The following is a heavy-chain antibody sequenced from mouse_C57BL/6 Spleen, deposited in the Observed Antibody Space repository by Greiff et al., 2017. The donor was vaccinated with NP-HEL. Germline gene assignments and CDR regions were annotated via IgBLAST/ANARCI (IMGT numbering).Heavy chain of an antibody. J-gene: IGHJ3*01. V-gene: IGHV1-7*01. D-gene: IGHD2-4*01. Sequence: QVQLQQSGAELAKPGASVKLSCKASGYTFTSYWMHWVKQRPGQGLEWIGYINPSSGYTKYNQKFKDKATLTADKSSSTAYLQLSSLTYEDSAVYYCARKYYDYDGWFAYWGQGTLVTVSA. CDR2: INPSSGYT. CDR3: ARKYYDYDGWFAY. CDR1: GYTFTSYW.